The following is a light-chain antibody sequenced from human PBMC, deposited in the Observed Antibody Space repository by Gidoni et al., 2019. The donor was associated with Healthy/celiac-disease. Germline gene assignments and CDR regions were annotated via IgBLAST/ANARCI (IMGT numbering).Light chain of an antibody. CDR2: DAS. CDR3: QQYDSIPIA. CDR1: QDIRNY. Sequence: DIQMTQAPSSLSAAVGDRVTITGQASQDIRNYLNWYQQKTGNAPKILLYDASNLETGVTPRIGGSGSGTDFTFTISSLQPAEIATYYCQQYDSIPIAFGQGTRLEIK. V-gene: IGKV1-33*01. J-gene: IGKJ5*01.